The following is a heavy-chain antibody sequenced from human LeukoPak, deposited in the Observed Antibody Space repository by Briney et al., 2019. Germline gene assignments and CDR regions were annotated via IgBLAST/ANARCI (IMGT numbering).Heavy chain of an antibody. CDR3: ARGYCSGGSCYLRNYYYYYMDV. D-gene: IGHD2-15*01. J-gene: IGHJ6*03. CDR1: GYSISSGYY. CDR2: IYHSGST. Sequence: PSETLSLTCAVSGYSISSGYYWGWIRQPPGKGLEWIGSIYHSGSTYYNPSLKSRVTISVDTSKNQFSLELSSVTAADTAVYYCARGYCSGGSCYLRNYYYYYMDVWGKGTTVTVSS. V-gene: IGHV4-38-2*01.